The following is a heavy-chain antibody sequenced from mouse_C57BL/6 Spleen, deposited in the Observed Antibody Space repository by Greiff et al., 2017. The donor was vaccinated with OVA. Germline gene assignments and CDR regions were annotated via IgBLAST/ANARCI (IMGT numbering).Heavy chain of an antibody. V-gene: IGHV2-6*03. D-gene: IGHD1-1*01. CDR2: IWSDGST. CDR1: GFSLTSYG. Sequence: VQLVESGPGLVAPSQSLSITCTVSGFSLTSYGVHWVRQPPGKGLEWLVVIWSDGSTTYNSALKSRLSISKDNSKSQVFLKMNSLQTDDTAMYYCARSSTVVDEDYAMDYWGQGTSVTVSS. J-gene: IGHJ4*01. CDR3: ARSSTVVDEDYAMDY.